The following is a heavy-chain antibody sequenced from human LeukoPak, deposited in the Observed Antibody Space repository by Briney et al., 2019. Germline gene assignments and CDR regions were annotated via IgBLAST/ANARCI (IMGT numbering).Heavy chain of an antibody. V-gene: IGHV1-3*01. Sequence: ASVKVSCKASGGTFSSYAISWVRQAPGQRLEWMGWINAGNGNTKYSQKFQGRVTITRDTSASTAYMELSSLRSEDTAVYYCARDGSGSYYIPFDYWGQGTLVTVSS. CDR1: GGTFSSYA. J-gene: IGHJ4*02. D-gene: IGHD3-10*01. CDR3: ARDGSGSYYIPFDY. CDR2: INAGNGNT.